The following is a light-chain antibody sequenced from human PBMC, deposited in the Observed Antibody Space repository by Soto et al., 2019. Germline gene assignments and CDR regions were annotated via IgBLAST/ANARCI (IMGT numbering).Light chain of an antibody. Sequence: EIVMTQSPATLSVSPGERATLSCRASQSVSSNLAWYQQKPGQAPRLLIYGASTRATGIPARFCGSGSGTVFTLTISSLQSEDFAVYYCQQYNNWWTFGQGTKVEIK. CDR3: QQYNNWWT. V-gene: IGKV3-15*01. J-gene: IGKJ1*01. CDR1: QSVSSN. CDR2: GAS.